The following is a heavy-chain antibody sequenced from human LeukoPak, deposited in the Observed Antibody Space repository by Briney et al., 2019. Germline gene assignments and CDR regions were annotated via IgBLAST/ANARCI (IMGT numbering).Heavy chain of an antibody. Sequence: ASVKVSCKASGYTFTVYYMHWVRQAPGQGREWMGWINPNSGGTNYEQNFQGRVTMTRDTSISTAYMELSRLRSDDTAVYYCARGAYGSGWEAFDIWGQGTMVTVSS. D-gene: IGHD3-10*01. J-gene: IGHJ3*02. CDR3: ARGAYGSGWEAFDI. V-gene: IGHV1-2*02. CDR2: INPNSGGT. CDR1: GYTFTVYY.